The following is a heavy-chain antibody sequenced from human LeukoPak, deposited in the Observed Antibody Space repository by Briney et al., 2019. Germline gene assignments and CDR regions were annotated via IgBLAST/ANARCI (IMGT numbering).Heavy chain of an antibody. CDR3: AKRRRVISPFDY. V-gene: IGHV3-23*01. CDR2: ISGSDTST. J-gene: IGHJ4*02. CDR1: GFTFSSYA. Sequence: PGGSLTLSCAASGFTFSSYAMSWVRQAPGKGLEWVSGISGSDTSTYYADSVKGRFTISRDNSKNTLYLQLNSLRAEDTAVYYCAKRRRVISPFDYWGQGTLVTVSS. D-gene: IGHD3-22*01.